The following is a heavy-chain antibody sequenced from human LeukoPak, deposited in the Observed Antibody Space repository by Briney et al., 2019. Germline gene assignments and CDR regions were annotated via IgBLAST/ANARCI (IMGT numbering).Heavy chain of an antibody. CDR3: ARASDGYNSLDY. CDR2: IIPILGIA. V-gene: IGHV1-69*04. D-gene: IGHD5-24*01. CDR1: GYTFTSYG. J-gene: IGHJ4*02. Sequence: SVKVSCKASGYTFTSYGISWVRQAPGQGLEWMGRIIPILGIANYAQKFQGRVTITADKSTSTAYMELSSLRSEDTAVYYCARASDGYNSLDYWGQGTLVTVSS.